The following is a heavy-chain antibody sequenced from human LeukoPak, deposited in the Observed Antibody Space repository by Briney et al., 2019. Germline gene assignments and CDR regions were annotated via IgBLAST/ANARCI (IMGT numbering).Heavy chain of an antibody. Sequence: PGGSLRLSCAASGFTFSSYGMHWVRQAPGKGLEWVAVISYDGSNKYYADSEKGRFTISRDNSKNTLYLQMNSLRAEDTAVYYCAKDTGYYDSSGYLTYWGQGTLVTVSS. CDR3: AKDTGYYDSSGYLTY. V-gene: IGHV3-30*18. CDR2: ISYDGSNK. CDR1: GFTFSSYG. J-gene: IGHJ4*02. D-gene: IGHD3-22*01.